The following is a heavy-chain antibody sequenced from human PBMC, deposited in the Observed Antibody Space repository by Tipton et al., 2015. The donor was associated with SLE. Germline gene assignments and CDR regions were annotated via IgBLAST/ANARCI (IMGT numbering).Heavy chain of an antibody. Sequence: SLRLSCAASGFTFDDYAMHWVRQAPGKGLEWVSGISWNSGSIGYADSVKGRFTISRDNAKNSLYLQMNSLRAEDTALYYCAKDPGYDILTGYFDYWGQGTLVTVSS. J-gene: IGHJ4*02. D-gene: IGHD3-9*01. CDR2: ISWNSGSI. V-gene: IGHV3-9*01. CDR1: GFTFDDYA. CDR3: AKDPGYDILTGYFDY.